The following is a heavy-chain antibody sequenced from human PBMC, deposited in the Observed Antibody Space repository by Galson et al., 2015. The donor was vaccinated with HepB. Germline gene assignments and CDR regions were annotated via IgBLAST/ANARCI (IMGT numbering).Heavy chain of an antibody. D-gene: IGHD3-10*01. CDR1: GFTFSSYA. V-gene: IGHV3-7*03. J-gene: IGHJ4*02. CDR3: AGRSGSHRDAY. CDR2: IKPDGSEK. Sequence: SLRLSCAGSGFTFSSYAMSWVRQAPGKGLEWVANIKPDGSEKYYVDSVKGRFTISRDNARNSLYFQMNSLRAEDTAVYYCAGRSGSHRDAYWGQGTLVTAPS.